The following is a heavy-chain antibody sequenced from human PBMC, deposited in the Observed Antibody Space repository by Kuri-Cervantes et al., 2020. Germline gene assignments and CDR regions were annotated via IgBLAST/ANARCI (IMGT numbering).Heavy chain of an antibody. CDR3: ARDRAAAGPRRYFDY. CDR1: GFTFSSYA. D-gene: IGHD6-13*01. Sequence: LTCAASGFTFSSYAMHWVRQAPGKGLEWVAVISYDGSNKYYADSVKGRFTISRDNSKNSLYLQMNSLRAEDTAVYYCARDRAAAGPRRYFDYWGQGTLVTVSS. J-gene: IGHJ4*02. CDR2: ISYDGSNK. V-gene: IGHV3-30*07.